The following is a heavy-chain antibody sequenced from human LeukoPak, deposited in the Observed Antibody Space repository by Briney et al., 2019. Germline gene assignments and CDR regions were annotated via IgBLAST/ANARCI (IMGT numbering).Heavy chain of an antibody. J-gene: IGHJ6*03. CDR3: ARLGYSGSIHYYYYYYMDV. V-gene: IGHV4-59*12. CDR1: DDSITMYY. D-gene: IGHD3-10*01. Sequence: SETLSLTCSVSDDSITMYYWTWIRQPPGKGLEWIGYVDHTGSTNFNPSLKSRVTISVDTSKDQFSLKLSSVTAADTAVYYCARLGYSGSIHYYYYYYMDVWGKGTTVTVSS. CDR2: VDHTGST.